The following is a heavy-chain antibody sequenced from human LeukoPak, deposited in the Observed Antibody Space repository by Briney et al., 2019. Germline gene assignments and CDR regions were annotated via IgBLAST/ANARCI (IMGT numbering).Heavy chain of an antibody. Sequence: GGSLRLSCAASGFTFSSYGMHWVRQAPGKGLEWVAVIWYDGSNKYYADSVKGRFTISRDNSKNTLYLQMNSLRAEDTAVYYCARDRGAAAGIDYWGQGTLVTVSS. CDR3: ARDRGAAAGIDY. CDR1: GFTFSSYG. CDR2: IWYDGSNK. D-gene: IGHD6-13*01. V-gene: IGHV3-33*01. J-gene: IGHJ4*02.